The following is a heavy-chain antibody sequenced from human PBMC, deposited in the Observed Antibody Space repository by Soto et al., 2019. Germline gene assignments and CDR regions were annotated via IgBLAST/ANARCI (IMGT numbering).Heavy chain of an antibody. V-gene: IGHV4-61*01. CDR2: IYYSGST. Sequence: LSLTCTVSGGSVSSGSYYWSWIRQPPGKGLEWIGYIYYSGSTNYNPSLKSRVTISVDTSKNQFSLKLSSVTAADTAVYYCARRDGGNSTFDYWGQGTLVTVSS. CDR3: ARRDGGNSTFDY. D-gene: IGHD2-21*02. CDR1: GGSVSSGSYY. J-gene: IGHJ4*02.